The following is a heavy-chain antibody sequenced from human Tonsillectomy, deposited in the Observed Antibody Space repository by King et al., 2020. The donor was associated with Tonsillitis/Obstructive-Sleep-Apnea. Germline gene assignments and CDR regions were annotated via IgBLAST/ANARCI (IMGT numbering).Heavy chain of an antibody. CDR1: GFSFGDYG. V-gene: IGHV3-49*04. CDR3: TRDPEPVRYFDIYGMGV. D-gene: IGHD3-9*01. Sequence: QLVQSGGGLVQPGRSLRLSCTASGFSFGDYGMSWVRQAPGKGLEWVGVIRSKPYGGTTEYAASVKGRFTISRDDSKSISYLQMNSLKTEDTAVYYCTRDPEPVRYFDIYGMGVWGQGTTVTVSS. CDR2: IRSKPYGGTT. J-gene: IGHJ6*02.